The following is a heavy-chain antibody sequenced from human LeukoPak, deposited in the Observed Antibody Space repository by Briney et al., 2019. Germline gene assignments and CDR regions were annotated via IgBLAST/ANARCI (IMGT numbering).Heavy chain of an antibody. CDR2: ISSSSRYI. Sequence: PGPSLRPSCAAAGFTFGSYSMSSVRHAAGKGLEWVSSISSSSRYIYYADSVKGRFTISRDNAKTSLYLQMNSLRAEDTAVYYCARDSAEVYVVAATSRFDYWGQGTLVTVSS. J-gene: IGHJ4*02. D-gene: IGHD2-15*01. V-gene: IGHV3-21*01. CDR3: ARDSAEVYVVAATSRFDY. CDR1: GFTFGSYS.